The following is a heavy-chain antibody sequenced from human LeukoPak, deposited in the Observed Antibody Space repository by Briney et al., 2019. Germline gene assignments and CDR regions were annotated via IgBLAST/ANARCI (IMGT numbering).Heavy chain of an antibody. V-gene: IGHV3-72*01. CDR1: GFSFSDYP. CDR3: ARRGPDRALDY. D-gene: IGHD1-26*01. J-gene: IGHJ4*02. CDR2: IRDKSNGYTT. Sequence: GGSLRLSCGGSGFSFSDYPMDWVRQAPGKGPEWVARIRDKSNGYTTEYAASVRNRFIISRDDSKNSLYFQQNSLKSEDTAVYYCARRGPDRALDYWGQGTMVTVSS.